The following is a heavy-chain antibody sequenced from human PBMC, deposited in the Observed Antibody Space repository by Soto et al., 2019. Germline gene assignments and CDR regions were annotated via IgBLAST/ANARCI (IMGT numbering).Heavy chain of an antibody. Sequence: GGSLRLSCAATGFTFSDYYMTWIRQAPGKGLEWVSYISSSGSTIYYADSVKGRFTISRDNAKNSLYLQMNSLRADDTAVYYCARGGYCSSTSCYPQYSQHWGQGTLVTVSS. J-gene: IGHJ1*01. D-gene: IGHD2-2*01. CDR3: ARGGYCSSTSCYPQYSQH. CDR1: GFTFSDYY. V-gene: IGHV3-11*04. CDR2: ISSSGSTI.